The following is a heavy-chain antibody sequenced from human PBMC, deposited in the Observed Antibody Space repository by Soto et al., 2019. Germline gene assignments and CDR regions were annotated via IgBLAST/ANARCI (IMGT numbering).Heavy chain of an antibody. CDR3: ARLFDTSGWYDY. CDR2: IYPGDSDT. J-gene: IGHJ4*02. D-gene: IGHD6-19*01. CDR1: VYSFTSSW. Sequence: GESLTISCKGSVYSFTSSWICWFRQMPGKGLERMGIIYPGDSDTRYSPSFQGQVTISADKSITTTYLQWSSLKASDTAIYYCARLFDTSGWYDYWGQGTLVTVSS. V-gene: IGHV5-51*01.